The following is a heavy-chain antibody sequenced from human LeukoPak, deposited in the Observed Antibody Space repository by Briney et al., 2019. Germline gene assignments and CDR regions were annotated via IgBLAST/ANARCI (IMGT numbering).Heavy chain of an antibody. CDR3: AKEETLYSYGYRYYFDY. CDR2: ISYDGSNK. CDR1: GFTFSSYG. Sequence: GGSLRLSCAASGFTFSSYGMHWVRQAPGKGLEWVAVISYDGSNKYYADSVKGQFTISRDNSKNTLYLQMNSLRAEDTAVYYCAKEETLYSYGYRYYFDYWGQGTLVTVSS. V-gene: IGHV3-30*18. D-gene: IGHD5-18*01. J-gene: IGHJ4*02.